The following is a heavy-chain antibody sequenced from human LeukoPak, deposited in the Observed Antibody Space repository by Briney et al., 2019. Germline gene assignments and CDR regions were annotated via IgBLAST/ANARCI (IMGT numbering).Heavy chain of an antibody. Sequence: GGSLRLSCAASGFTFSSYGMHWVRQAPGKGLEWVAVISYDGSNKYYADSVKGRFTISRDNSKNTLYLQMNSLRVEDTAVYYCAKGGNYYGSGTYFSPRWFDPWGQGTLVTVSS. V-gene: IGHV3-30*18. CDR1: GFTFSSYG. J-gene: IGHJ5*02. D-gene: IGHD3-10*01. CDR2: ISYDGSNK. CDR3: AKGGNYYGSGTYFSPRWFDP.